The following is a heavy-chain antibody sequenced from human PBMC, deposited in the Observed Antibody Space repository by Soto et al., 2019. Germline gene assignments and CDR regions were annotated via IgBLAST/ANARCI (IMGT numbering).Heavy chain of an antibody. Sequence: SETLSLTCTVSGGSISSSSYYWGWIRQPPGKGLEWIGSIYYSGSTYYNPSLKSRVTISVDTSKNQFSLKLSSVTAADTAVYYCAQLRGTAHWGQGTLVTVSS. J-gene: IGHJ4*02. V-gene: IGHV4-39*01. CDR2: IYYSGST. D-gene: IGHD4-17*01. CDR3: AQLRGTAH. CDR1: GGSISSSSYY.